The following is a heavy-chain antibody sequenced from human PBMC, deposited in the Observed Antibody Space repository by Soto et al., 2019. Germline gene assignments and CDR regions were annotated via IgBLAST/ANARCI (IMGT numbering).Heavy chain of an antibody. CDR1: GVSVNDGGYY. V-gene: IGHV4-31*03. Sequence: QVQLQESGPGRVKPSQTLSLTCTVSGVSVNDGGYYWNWIRQHPGRGLEYIGYIYHSGYSYSNPSLESRFTLSLETPKNQFSLTVTSVTAGDTAVYYCAAQRGGGYFDSWGLGTLVTVSS. J-gene: IGHJ4*01. D-gene: IGHD3-16*01. CDR3: AAQRGGGYFDS. CDR2: IYHSGYS.